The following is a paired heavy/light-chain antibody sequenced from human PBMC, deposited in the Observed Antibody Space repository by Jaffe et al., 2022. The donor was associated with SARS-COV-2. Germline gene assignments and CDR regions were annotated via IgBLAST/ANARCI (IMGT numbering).Light chain of an antibody. CDR1: QGISSW. V-gene: IGKV1D-16*01. J-gene: IGKJ4*01. CDR3: QQYDSYPLT. Sequence: DIQMTQSPSSLSASVGDRVTITCRASQGISSWLAWYQQKPEKAPKSLIYAASSLQSGVPSRFSGSGSGTDFTLTISSLQPEDFATYYCQQYDSYPLTFGGGTKVEIK. CDR2: AAS.
Heavy chain of an antibody. CDR3: AQRALTYSSGWGHWYFDL. CDR1: GGSISSSSYY. D-gene: IGHD6-19*01. J-gene: IGHJ2*01. CDR2: IYYSGSTRGST. V-gene: IGHV4-39*01. Sequence: QLQLQESGPGLVRPSETLSLTCTVSGGSISSSSYYWGWIRQPPGQGLEWIGSIYYSGSTRGSTYYNPSLKSRVTISVDTSKNQFSLKLSSVTAADTAVYYCAQRALTYSSGWGHWYFDLWGRGTLVTVSS.